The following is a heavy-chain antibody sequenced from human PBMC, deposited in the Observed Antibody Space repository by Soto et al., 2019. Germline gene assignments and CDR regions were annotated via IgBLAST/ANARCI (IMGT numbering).Heavy chain of an antibody. CDR1: GFTFDDYA. V-gene: IGHV3-9*01. D-gene: IGHD2-15*01. Sequence: GGSLRLSCAASGFTFDDYAMHWVRQAPGKGLEWVSGISWNSGSIGYADSVKGRFTISRDNAKNSLYLQMNSLRAEDTALYYCASGFYYYYMDVWGKGTTVTVSS. CDR2: ISWNSGSI. CDR3: ASGFYYYYMDV. J-gene: IGHJ6*03.